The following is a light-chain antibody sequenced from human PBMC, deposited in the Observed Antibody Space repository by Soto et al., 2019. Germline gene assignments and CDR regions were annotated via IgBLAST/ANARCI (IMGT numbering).Light chain of an antibody. CDR2: DAS. V-gene: IGKV1-5*01. Sequence: IQMTQPPSTLSASVGYRVTITCRASQSISSWLAWYQQKPGKAPKLLIYDASSLESGVPSRFSGSGSGTEFTLTISSLQPDDFATYYCQQYNSYPLTFGGGTKVDIK. CDR1: QSISSW. CDR3: QQYNSYPLT. J-gene: IGKJ4*01.